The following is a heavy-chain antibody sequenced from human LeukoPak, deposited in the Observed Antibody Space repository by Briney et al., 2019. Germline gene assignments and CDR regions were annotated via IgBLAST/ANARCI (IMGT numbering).Heavy chain of an antibody. CDR2: LYSGGTT. CDR3: ARVGDHYHWYFDL. V-gene: IGHV3-53*01. Sequence: GGSLTLSCEASGFTVSTNYMNWVRQAPAKGLEWVSILYSGGTTYYADSVKGRFTVSRDSSKNTLYLHINSLRAEDTAVYYCARVGDHYHWYFDLWGRGALVTASS. CDR1: GFTVSTNY. D-gene: IGHD3-10*01. J-gene: IGHJ2*01.